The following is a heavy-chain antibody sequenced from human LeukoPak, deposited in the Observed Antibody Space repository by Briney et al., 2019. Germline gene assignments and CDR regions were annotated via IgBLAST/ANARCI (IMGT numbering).Heavy chain of an antibody. Sequence: GGSLRLSCATSGFTFSNFWMSWVRQAPGKGLEWVANIKQDGSEKYYVDSVKGRFTISRDNAKNSLYLQMNSLRAEDTAVYYCANGVGFDYWGQGTLVTVSS. CDR2: IKQDGSEK. D-gene: IGHD5-24*01. V-gene: IGHV3-7*01. J-gene: IGHJ4*02. CDR1: GFTFSNFW. CDR3: ANGVGFDY.